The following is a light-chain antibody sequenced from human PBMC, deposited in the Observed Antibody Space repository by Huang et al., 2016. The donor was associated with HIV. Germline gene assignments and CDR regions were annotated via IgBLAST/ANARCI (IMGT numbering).Light chain of an antibody. CDR3: QKYNSAPS. V-gene: IGKV1-27*01. CDR2: VAS. CDR1: QGIRYY. Sequence: DIQMTQSPSSLSASVGDRVTITCRASQGIRYYLAWYQQKPGKVPKLLIYVASALQSGVPSRFSGSGSGTDFTLTISSLQAEDVATYYCQKYNSAPSFGPGTKVDIK. J-gene: IGKJ3*01.